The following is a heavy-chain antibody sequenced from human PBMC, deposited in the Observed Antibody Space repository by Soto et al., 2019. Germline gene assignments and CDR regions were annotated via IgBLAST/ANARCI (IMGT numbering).Heavy chain of an antibody. CDR1: GGSISSSSYF. CDR3: ARGITVAGKGDY. V-gene: IGHV4-39*01. CDR2: FSYRGST. D-gene: IGHD6-19*01. Sequence: QLQLQESGPGLVKPSETLSLTCTVSGGSISSSSYFWGWIRQPPGKGLERIGTFSYRGSTYYNPSLNSRVTISVDTSKNQFSLKLISVTAADTAMYYCARGITVAGKGDYWGQGTLVTVSS. J-gene: IGHJ4*02.